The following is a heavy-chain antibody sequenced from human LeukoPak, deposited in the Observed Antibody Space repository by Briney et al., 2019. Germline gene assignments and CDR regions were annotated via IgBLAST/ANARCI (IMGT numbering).Heavy chain of an antibody. J-gene: IGHJ5*02. D-gene: IGHD2-2*01. Sequence: PSETLSLTCTVSGGSISSYYWSWIRQPAGKGLEWIVRIYTSGSTNYNPSLKSRVTMSVDTSKNQFSLKLSSVTAADTAVYYCASQLKYCSSTSCYLGWFDPWGQGTLVTVSS. CDR3: ASQLKYCSSTSCYLGWFDP. V-gene: IGHV4-4*07. CDR2: IYTSGST. CDR1: GGSISSYY.